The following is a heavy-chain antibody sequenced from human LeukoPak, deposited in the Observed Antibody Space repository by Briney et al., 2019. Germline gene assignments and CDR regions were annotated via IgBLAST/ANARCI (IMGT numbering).Heavy chain of an antibody. CDR2: IYTSGST. D-gene: IGHD3-22*01. Sequence: PSETLSLTCTVSGGSISSYYWSWIRQPAGKGLEWIGRIYTSGSTNYNPSLKSRVTMSVDTSKNQFSLKLSSVTAADTAVYYCARVWSDSSGYYGDYFDYWGQGTLVTVSS. CDR3: ARVWSDSSGYYGDYFDY. J-gene: IGHJ4*02. CDR1: GGSISSYY. V-gene: IGHV4-4*07.